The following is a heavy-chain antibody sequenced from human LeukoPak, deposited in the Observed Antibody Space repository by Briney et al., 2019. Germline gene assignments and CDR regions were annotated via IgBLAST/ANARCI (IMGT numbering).Heavy chain of an antibody. Sequence: ASVKVSCKASGYTFTSYGISWVRRAPGQGLEWMGWISAYNGNTNYAQKLQGRVTMTTDTSTSTAYMELRSLRSDDTAVYYCARDVDEYDAFDIWGQGTMVTVSS. V-gene: IGHV1-18*01. CDR1: GYTFTSYG. CDR2: ISAYNGNT. J-gene: IGHJ3*02. CDR3: ARDVDEYDAFDI. D-gene: IGHD2-15*01.